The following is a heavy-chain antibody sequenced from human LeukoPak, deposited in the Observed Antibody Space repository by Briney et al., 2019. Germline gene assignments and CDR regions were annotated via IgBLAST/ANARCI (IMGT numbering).Heavy chain of an antibody. D-gene: IGHD3-22*01. Sequence: GGSLRLSCAASGFIFSSYTMHWVRQAPGKGLEWVAVISHDGSNKYYADSVKGRFTLSRDNSKNTLYLQMNSLRAEDTAVYYCAKGHDYYDSSGYYYDWGQGTLVTVPS. V-gene: IGHV3-30-3*01. CDR1: GFIFSSYT. J-gene: IGHJ4*02. CDR2: ISHDGSNK. CDR3: AKGHDYYDSSGYYYD.